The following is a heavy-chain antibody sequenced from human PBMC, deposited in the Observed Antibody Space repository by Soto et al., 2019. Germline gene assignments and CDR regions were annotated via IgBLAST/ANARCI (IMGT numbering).Heavy chain of an antibody. CDR1: GLTFGSRA. V-gene: IGHV3-23*01. J-gene: IGHJ4*02. Sequence: GGALRLSCVASGLTFGSRAMSWVRQAPGEGLQWVSTITDTGGDAKYADSVRGRFVISRDNSKKTLYLQMTSLTAEDSAMYFCARGSTDSYPGSRIFVFGGRGNMVTVSS. CDR2: ITDTGGDA. CDR3: ARGSTDSYPGSRIFVF. D-gene: IGHD3-10*01.